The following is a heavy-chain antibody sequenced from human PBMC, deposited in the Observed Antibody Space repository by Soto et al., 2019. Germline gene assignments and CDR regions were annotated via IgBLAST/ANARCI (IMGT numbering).Heavy chain of an antibody. CDR2: INPNGGVT. CDR3: ARESGGATAPLHYYYFYMDV. CDR1: GDSFNDYY. D-gene: IGHD5-12*01. V-gene: IGHV1-2*04. Sequence: QVQLVQSGAEVRKPGASVTVSCRSSGDSFNDYYIHWVRQAPGQGFEWMGWINPNGGVTKYAQKFQGWVSMTRDTSIRTVYMQLSRLRSDDTAVYYCARESGGATAPLHYYYFYMDVWGTGTTVTVSS. J-gene: IGHJ6*03.